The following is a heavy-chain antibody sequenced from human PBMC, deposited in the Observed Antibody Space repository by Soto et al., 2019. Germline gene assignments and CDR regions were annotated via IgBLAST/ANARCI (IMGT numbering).Heavy chain of an antibody. CDR2: INEDGSEK. CDR1: GFTFSNYW. CDR3: ARDLFDY. J-gene: IGHJ4*02. V-gene: IGHV3-7*01. Sequence: EVQLVESGGGLVQPGGSLRLSCAASGFTFSNYWMNWVRQAPGKGLEWVANINEDGSEKYYVDSAKGRFTISRDNAKNALYLQMSRLRAEDTAVYYCARDLFDYWGQGTLVTLSS.